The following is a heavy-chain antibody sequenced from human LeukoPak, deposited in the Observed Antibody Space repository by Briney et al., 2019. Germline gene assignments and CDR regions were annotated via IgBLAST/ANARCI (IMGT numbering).Heavy chain of an antibody. CDR2: INAGNGNT. Sequence: GASVKVSCRASGYTFTNYAMHWVRQAPGQRLEWMGWINAGNGNTKYSQKFQGRVTITRDTSASTAYMELSSLRSEDTAVYYCARAGAIRGLDYWGQGTLVTVSS. D-gene: IGHD3-10*01. CDR1: GYTFTNYA. CDR3: ARAGAIRGLDY. J-gene: IGHJ4*02. V-gene: IGHV1-3*01.